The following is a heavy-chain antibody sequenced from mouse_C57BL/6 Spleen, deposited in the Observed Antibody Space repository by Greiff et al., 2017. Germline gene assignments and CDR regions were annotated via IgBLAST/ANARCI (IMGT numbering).Heavy chain of an antibody. CDR1: GFTFSDYG. Sequence: EVQLVESGGGLVKPGGSLKLSCAASGFTFSDYGMHWVRQAPEKGLEWVAYISSGSSTIYYADTVKGRFTISRDNAKNTLFLQMTSLRSEDTAMYYCARRDGSWYYAMDYWGQGTSVTVSS. D-gene: IGHD1-1*02. J-gene: IGHJ4*01. CDR3: ARRDGSWYYAMDY. CDR2: ISSGSSTI. V-gene: IGHV5-17*01.